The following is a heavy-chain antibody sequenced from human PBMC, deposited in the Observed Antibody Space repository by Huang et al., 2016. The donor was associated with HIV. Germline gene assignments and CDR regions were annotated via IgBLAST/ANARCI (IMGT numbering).Heavy chain of an antibody. Sequence: EVHLVESGGGLVQPGGSLILSCAASGFTFSSYSMNWVSQTPGKGLEWCSYISSTGSAKYYADSVKDRFTISRDNANNSLYLQMNSLRAEDAGVYFCAMGYGPFDFWGQGTLVTVSS. CDR2: ISSTGSAK. J-gene: IGHJ4*02. CDR1: GFTFSSYS. D-gene: IGHD5-18*01. CDR3: AMGYGPFDF. V-gene: IGHV3-48*01.